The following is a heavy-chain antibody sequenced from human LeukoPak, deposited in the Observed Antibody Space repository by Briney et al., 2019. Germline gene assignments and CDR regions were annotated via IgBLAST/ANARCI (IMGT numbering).Heavy chain of an antibody. CDR1: GYTFTSYY. CDR2: INPSGGST. CDR3: ARGGGYSSGWYGYYFDY. Sequence: ASVKVSCKASGYTFTSYYMHWVRQAPGQGLEWMGIINPSGGSTSYAQKFQGRVTITRDTSASTAYMELSSLRSEDTAVYYCARGGGYSSGWYGYYFDYWGQGTLVTVSS. D-gene: IGHD6-19*01. V-gene: IGHV1-46*01. J-gene: IGHJ4*02.